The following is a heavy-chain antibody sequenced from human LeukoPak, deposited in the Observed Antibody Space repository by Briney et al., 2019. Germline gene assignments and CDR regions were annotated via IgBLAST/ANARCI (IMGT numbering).Heavy chain of an antibody. CDR3: AKDPPHLYDYVWGSFDY. V-gene: IGHV4-34*01. D-gene: IGHD3-16*01. Sequence: SETLSLTCAVYGGSFSGYYWSWIRQPPGKGLEWIGEINHSGSTNYNPSLKSRVTISVDTSKNQFSLKLSSVTAADTAVYYCAKDPPHLYDYVWGSFDYWGQGTLVTVSS. CDR2: INHSGST. CDR1: GGSFSGYY. J-gene: IGHJ4*02.